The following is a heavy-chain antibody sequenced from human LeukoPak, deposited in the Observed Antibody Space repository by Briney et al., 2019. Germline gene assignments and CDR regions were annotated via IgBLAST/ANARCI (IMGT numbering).Heavy chain of an antibody. CDR2: LSTYFVKT. V-gene: IGHV1-18*04. J-gene: IGHJ3*02. D-gene: IGHD3-9*01. CDR3: ARGLDDILTGSEDAFDI. CDR1: GYTFTSHG. Sequence: ASVKVSCKASGYTFTSHGLSWVRQAPGQGLVWMGWLSTYFVKTNYVQKFQGRLTMTTDTSTSTAYMELRSLRSDDTAVYYCARGLDDILTGSEDAFDIWGQGTRVTVSS.